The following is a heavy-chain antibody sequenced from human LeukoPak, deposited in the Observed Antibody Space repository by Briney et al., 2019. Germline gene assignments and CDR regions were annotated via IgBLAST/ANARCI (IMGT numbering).Heavy chain of an antibody. D-gene: IGHD2-2*01. CDR2: IYYSGST. J-gene: IGHJ4*02. CDR1: GGSISSGGYY. Sequence: SQTLSLTCTVSGGSISSGGYYWSWIRQHPGKGLEWIGYIYYSGSTYYNPSLKSRVTISVDTSKNQFSLKLSSVTAADTAVYYCAGLGYCSSTSCYGLDYWGQGTLVTVSS. V-gene: IGHV4-31*03. CDR3: AGLGYCSSTSCYGLDY.